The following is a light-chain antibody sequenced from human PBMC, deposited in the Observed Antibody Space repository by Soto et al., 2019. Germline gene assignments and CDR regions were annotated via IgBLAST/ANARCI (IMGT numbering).Light chain of an antibody. CDR2: GAS. CDR3: QQYRISPLT. Sequence: LKQSPGTLSLSTGERATLSCRASQSISSSYLAWYQQKPGQAPRLLIYGASSRATGIPDRFSGSGSGTDFTLTISRLEPEDFAVYYCQQYRISPLTSGGGTKV. J-gene: IGKJ4*01. CDR1: QSISSSY. V-gene: IGKV3-20*01.